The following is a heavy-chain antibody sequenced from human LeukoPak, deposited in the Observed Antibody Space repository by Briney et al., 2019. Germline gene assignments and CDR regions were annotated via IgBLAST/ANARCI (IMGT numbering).Heavy chain of an antibody. Sequence: GESLKISFRISEYLFSSYWVVWVRPMPGKGLEWMGVIYFDDSETKYSPSFYGLVTISADKSIDTAYLQWSSLKASDTATYYCAASASEPYCFYYGLHVWGRGTTVSV. CDR1: EYLFSSYW. V-gene: IGHV5-51*01. J-gene: IGHJ6*02. D-gene: IGHD1-14*01. CDR2: IYFDDSET. CDR3: AASASEPYCFYYGLHV.